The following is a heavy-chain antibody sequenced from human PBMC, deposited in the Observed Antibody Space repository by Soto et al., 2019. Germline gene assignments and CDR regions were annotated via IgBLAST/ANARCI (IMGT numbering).Heavy chain of an antibody. J-gene: IGHJ4*02. D-gene: IGHD3-10*01. CDR3: APLSYYSNFDF. CDR2: IKSKTHGGTT. CDR1: GFTFSNGW. Sequence: PGVTLRLSCAASGFTFSNGWMNRGRQAPGKRLEWVGRIKSKTHGGTTDYAAHVKGRFTISRDDSENTLYLEMNSLKTEATATYYCAPLSYYSNFDFWGQGTLVTVSS. V-gene: IGHV3-15*01.